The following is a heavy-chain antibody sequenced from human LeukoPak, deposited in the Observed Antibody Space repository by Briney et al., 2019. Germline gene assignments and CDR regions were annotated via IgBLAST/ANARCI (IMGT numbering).Heavy chain of an antibody. J-gene: IGHJ6*03. D-gene: IGHD5-18*01. CDR1: GGSISSYY. Sequence: PSETLSLTCTVSGGSISSYYWSWIRQPPGKGLEWIGYIYYSGSTNYDPSLKSRVTISVDTSKNQFSLQLNSVTAADTAVYYCARTTEGGYTYDYFYYYYMDVWGKGTTVTVSS. CDR3: ARTTEGGYTYDYFYYYYMDV. CDR2: IYYSGST. V-gene: IGHV4-59*01.